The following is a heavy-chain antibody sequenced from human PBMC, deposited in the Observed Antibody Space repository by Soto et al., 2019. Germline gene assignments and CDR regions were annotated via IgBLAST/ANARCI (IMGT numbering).Heavy chain of an antibody. CDR2: ISGSGGST. CDR3: ASAAREYYYYGMDV. CDR1: GFTFSSYA. Sequence: EVQLLESGGGLVQPGGSLRLSCAASGFTFSSYAMSWVRQAPGKGPEWVSAISGSGGSTYYADSVKGRFTISRDNSKNTLYLQMNSLRAEDTAVYYCASAAREYYYYGMDVWGQGTTVTVSS. V-gene: IGHV3-23*01. J-gene: IGHJ6*02.